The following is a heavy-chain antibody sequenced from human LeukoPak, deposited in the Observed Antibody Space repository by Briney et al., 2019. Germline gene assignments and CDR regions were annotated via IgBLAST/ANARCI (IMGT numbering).Heavy chain of an antibody. CDR1: GFSLSISGEG. CDR2: IYWDDDK. J-gene: IGHJ5*02. CDR3: AHRHLKRVVVPATRGNWFDP. Sequence: ESGPTLVKPTQTLTLTCTFSGFSLSISGEGVGWIRQPPGKALEWLALIYWDDDKRYSPFLKSRLTITKDTSKNQVVLTMTNMDPGDTGTYYCAHRHLKRVVVPATRGNWFDPWGQGTLVTVSA. V-gene: IGHV2-5*02. D-gene: IGHD2-15*01.